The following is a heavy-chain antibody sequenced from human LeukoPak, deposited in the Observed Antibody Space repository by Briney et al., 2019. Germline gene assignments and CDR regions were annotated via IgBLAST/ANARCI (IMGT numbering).Heavy chain of an antibody. J-gene: IGHJ4*02. Sequence: GGSLRLSCAASGFTFSSYAMNWVRQAPGKGLEWVSAISGSGDSTYYADSVKGRFTISRDNSKNTLYLQMNSLRADDTAVYYCASPYSGSYYRDEFDYWGQGTLVTVSS. CDR2: ISGSGDST. CDR1: GFTFSSYA. V-gene: IGHV3-23*01. D-gene: IGHD1-26*01. CDR3: ASPYSGSYYRDEFDY.